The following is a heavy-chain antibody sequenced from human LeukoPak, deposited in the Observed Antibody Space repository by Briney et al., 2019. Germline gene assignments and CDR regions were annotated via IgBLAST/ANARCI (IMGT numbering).Heavy chain of an antibody. Sequence: PGGSLRLSCAASGFTFSSYWMSWVRQAPGKGLEWVANIKQDGSEKYYVDSVKGRFTISRDNSKNTLYLQMNSLRAEDTAVYYCARGFATTIVVVSAAIGYWGQGTLVTVSS. V-gene: IGHV3-7*01. CDR3: ARGFATTIVVVSAAIGY. CDR2: IKQDGSEK. CDR1: GFTFSSYW. D-gene: IGHD2-2*02. J-gene: IGHJ4*02.